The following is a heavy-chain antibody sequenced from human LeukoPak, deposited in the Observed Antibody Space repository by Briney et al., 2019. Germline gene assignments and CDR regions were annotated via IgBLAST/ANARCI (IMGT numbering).Heavy chain of an antibody. CDR1: GGTFSSYA. J-gene: IGHJ4*02. CDR3: ARGDHSQRIGMIVGY. V-gene: IGHV1-69*05. Sequence: GASVKVSCKASGGTFSSYAISWVRPAPGQGLEWMGGIIPIFGTANYAQKFQGRVTMTRDTSISTAYMELSRLRSDDTAVYYCARGDHSQRIGMIVGYWGQGTLVTVSS. CDR2: IIPIFGTA. D-gene: IGHD3-22*01.